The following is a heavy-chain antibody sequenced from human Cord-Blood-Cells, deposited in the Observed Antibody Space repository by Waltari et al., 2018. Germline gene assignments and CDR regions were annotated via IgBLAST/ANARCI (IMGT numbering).Heavy chain of an antibody. V-gene: IGHV4-61*09. CDR3: ARDSHGVATGGTYYYYGMDV. Sequence: QVQLQESGPGLVKPSQTLSLTFPVSGGSISSGSYYWSWIRPPAGQGLEWIGYIYTSGSTNYNPSLKSRVTISVDTSKNQFSLKLSSVTAADTAVYYCARDSHGVATGGTYYYYGMDVWGQGTTVTVSS. CDR2: IYTSGST. D-gene: IGHD5-12*01. J-gene: IGHJ6*02. CDR1: GGSISSGSYY.